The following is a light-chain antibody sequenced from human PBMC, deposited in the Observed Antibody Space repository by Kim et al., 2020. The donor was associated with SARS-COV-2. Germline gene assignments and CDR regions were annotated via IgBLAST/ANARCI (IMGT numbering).Light chain of an antibody. CDR3: HQYIDSLRT. J-gene: IGKJ1*01. CDR2: GAS. V-gene: IGKV3-20*01. CDR1: EKINNDF. Sequence: IVLTQSPDTLSLSPGERATLSCRASEKINNDFLAWYQQKPGQAPRLLIYGASTRATGIPDRFSGSGSGTDFTLTISRLEPADFAVYYCHQYIDSLRTFGQGTKVDIK.